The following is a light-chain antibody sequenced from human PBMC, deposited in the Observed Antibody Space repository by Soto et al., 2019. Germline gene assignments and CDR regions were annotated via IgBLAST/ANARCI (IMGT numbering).Light chain of an antibody. CDR1: QDISKF. J-gene: IGKJ4*01. CDR3: QQYEDLPLT. V-gene: IGKV1-33*01. CDR2: DAS. Sequence: DIQMNQSPSSLSASVGDRVIITCQASQDISKFLNWYQLKPGKAPRLLIFDASSVETGVPSRFSGSGSGTHFTFTIDSLQAEDLATYYCQQYEDLPLTFGGGTTVEI.